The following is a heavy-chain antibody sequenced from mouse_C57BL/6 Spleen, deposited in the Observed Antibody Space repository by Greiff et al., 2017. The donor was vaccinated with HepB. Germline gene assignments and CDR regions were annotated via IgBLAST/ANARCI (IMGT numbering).Heavy chain of an antibody. D-gene: IGHD1-1*01. CDR2: IHPNSGST. CDR1: GYTFTSYW. Sequence: QVQLQQPGAELVKPGASVKLSCKASGYTFTSYWMHWVKQRPGQGLEWIGMIHPNSGSTNYNEKFKRKATLTVDKSSGTAYMQLSSLTSEDSAVYYCARGATVYYFDYWGQGTTLTVSS. CDR3: ARGATVYYFDY. J-gene: IGHJ2*01. V-gene: IGHV1-64*01.